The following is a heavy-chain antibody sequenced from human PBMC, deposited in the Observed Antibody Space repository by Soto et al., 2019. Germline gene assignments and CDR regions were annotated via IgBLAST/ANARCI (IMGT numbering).Heavy chain of an antibody. CDR2: ISYDGNNK. CDR1: GFTFNSYS. V-gene: IGHV3-30-3*01. CDR3: ARDGYDYDRGVQYPDY. D-gene: IGHD3-22*01. J-gene: IGHJ4*01. Sequence: PAGSLRLSCSASGFTFNSYSMHWVRQAPGKGLQWVALISYDGNNKYYAASVSGRFTIARDNSKTTLYLQMNSMRADDTAVYFCARDGYDYDRGVQYPDYWGQGTLVTVSS.